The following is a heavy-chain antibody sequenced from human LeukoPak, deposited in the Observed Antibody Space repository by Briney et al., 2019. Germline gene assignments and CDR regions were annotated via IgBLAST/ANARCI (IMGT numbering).Heavy chain of an antibody. CDR2: INHSGST. V-gene: IGHV4-34*01. CDR1: GGSFSGYY. D-gene: IGHD2-21*01. J-gene: IGHJ6*03. Sequence: SETLSLTCAVYGGSFSGYYWSWIRQPPGKWLEWIGEINHSGSTNYNPSLKSRVTISVDTSKNQFSLKLSSVTAADTAVYYCARGPRILYTYYYYMDVWGKGTTVTVSS. CDR3: ARGPRILYTYYYYMDV.